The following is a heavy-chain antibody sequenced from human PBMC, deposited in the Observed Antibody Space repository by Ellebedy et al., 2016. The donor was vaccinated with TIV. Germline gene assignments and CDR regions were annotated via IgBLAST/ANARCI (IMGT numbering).Heavy chain of an antibody. Sequence: SETLSLXXTVSGGSISSYYWSWIRQPPGKGLEWIGYIYYSGSTNYNPSLKSRVTISVDTSKNQFSLKLSSVTAADTAVYYCARGYCSSTSCYRNGMDGWGQGTTVTVSS. CDR3: ARGYCSSTSCYRNGMDG. J-gene: IGHJ6*02. CDR2: IYYSGST. V-gene: IGHV4-59*12. CDR1: GGSISSYY. D-gene: IGHD2-2*01.